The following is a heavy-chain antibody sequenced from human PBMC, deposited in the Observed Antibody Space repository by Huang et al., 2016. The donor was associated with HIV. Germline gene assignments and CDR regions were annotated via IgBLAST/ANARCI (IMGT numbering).Heavy chain of an antibody. J-gene: IGHJ5*02. CDR1: GASITSHF. Sequence: QVQLQESGPGLVKPSETLSLTCTVSGASITSHFWSWIRQPPGKGLEWIGIIYYNGTNNYNPSLNSRLTMSVDTSKNHFSLKLTSVTAMDTAVYYCARVLRSAHCDQWGQGRLVTVSS. CDR2: IYYNGTN. CDR3: ARVLRSAHCDQ. V-gene: IGHV4-59*11. D-gene: IGHD3-3*01.